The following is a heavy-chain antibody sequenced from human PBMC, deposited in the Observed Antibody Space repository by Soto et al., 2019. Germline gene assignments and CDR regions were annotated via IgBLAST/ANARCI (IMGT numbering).Heavy chain of an antibody. CDR3: VRLGLTMIVLVITSYSPPFDS. J-gene: IGHJ4*02. Sequence: GGSVRLSCAASGFTFSSYAMSWVRQAPGKGLEWVSASRGSGGRTYYADSVKGGFTISRDKSKKTLDVQMNSLRAEDTAVYYCVRLGLTMIVLVITSYSPPFDSWGQGTLVTVSS. CDR2: SRGSGGRT. CDR1: GFTFSSYA. D-gene: IGHD3-22*01. V-gene: IGHV3-23*01.